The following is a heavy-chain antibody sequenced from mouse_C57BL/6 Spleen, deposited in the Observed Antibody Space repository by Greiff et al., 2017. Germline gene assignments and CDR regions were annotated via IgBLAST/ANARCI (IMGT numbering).Heavy chain of an antibody. Sequence: EVQVVESGGGLVKPGGSLKLSCAASGFTFSDYGMHWVRQAPEKGLEWVAYISSGSSTIYYADTVKGRFTISRDNAKNTLFLQMTSLRSEDTAMYYCARPSTVVATDYAMDYWGQGTSVTVSS. D-gene: IGHD1-1*01. CDR3: ARPSTVVATDYAMDY. CDR2: ISSGSSTI. CDR1: GFTFSDYG. J-gene: IGHJ4*01. V-gene: IGHV5-17*01.